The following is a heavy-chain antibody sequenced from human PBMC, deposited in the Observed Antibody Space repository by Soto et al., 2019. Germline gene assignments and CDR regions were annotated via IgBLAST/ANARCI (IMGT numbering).Heavy chain of an antibody. D-gene: IGHD3-10*01. J-gene: IGHJ6*02. CDR1: VGSISSYD. V-gene: IGHV4-59*01. CDR2: IYYSGST. Sequence: ETLSLTVTDSVGSISSYDWTRIRQSPCKGLELICYIYYSGSTNYNPSLKSRVTISVDTSKNQFSLKLSSVTAADTAVYYCARDRMGYSGSGRCVGLCHYYHGMDVWGQGTTVTVS. CDR3: ARDRMGYSGSGRCVGLCHYYHGMDV.